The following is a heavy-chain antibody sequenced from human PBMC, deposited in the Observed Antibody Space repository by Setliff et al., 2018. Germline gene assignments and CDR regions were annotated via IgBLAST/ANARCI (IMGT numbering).Heavy chain of an antibody. CDR1: GGSFSSFY. J-gene: IGHJ4*02. Sequence: ETLSLTCAVYGGSFSSFYWSWIRQPPGKGLEWIGEINHSGTTNYNPSLKSRVTISVDTSKKQFSLKLSSVTAADTAVYYCAKFGPLDLTGDWAFDNWGQGTLVTVSS. CDR3: AKFGPLDLTGDWAFDN. V-gene: IGHV4-34*01. CDR2: INHSGTT. D-gene: IGHD7-27*01.